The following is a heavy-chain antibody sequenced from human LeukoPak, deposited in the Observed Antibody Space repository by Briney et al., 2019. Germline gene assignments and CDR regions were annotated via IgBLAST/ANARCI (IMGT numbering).Heavy chain of an antibody. CDR1: GGTFSSYA. Sequence: SVKVSXKASGGTFSSYAISWVRQAPGQGLEWMGRIIPIFGTANYAQKFQGRVTITTDESTSTAYMELSSLRSEDTAVYYCARDLYSSWYLSNWFDPWGQGTLVTVSS. D-gene: IGHD6-13*01. V-gene: IGHV1-69*05. CDR3: ARDLYSSWYLSNWFDP. J-gene: IGHJ5*02. CDR2: IIPIFGTA.